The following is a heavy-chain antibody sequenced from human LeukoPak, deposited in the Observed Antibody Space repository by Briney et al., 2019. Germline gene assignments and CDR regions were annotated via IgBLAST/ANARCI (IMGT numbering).Heavy chain of an antibody. D-gene: IGHD3-3*02. CDR3: ARDLASDN. V-gene: IGHV3-23*01. CDR1: GFTFASYA. Sequence: GGSLRLSCAASGFTFASYAMSWVRQAPGKGLEWVSGIKGSGDSTYYADSVKGRFTISRDNSKNTLYLQMNSLRAEDTAVYYCARDLASDNWGQGTLVTVSS. J-gene: IGHJ4*02. CDR2: IKGSGDST.